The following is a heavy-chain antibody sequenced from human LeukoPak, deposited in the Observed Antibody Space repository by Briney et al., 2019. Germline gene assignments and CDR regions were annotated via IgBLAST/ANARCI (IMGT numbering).Heavy chain of an antibody. D-gene: IGHD7-27*01. J-gene: IGHJ4*02. CDR1: GFTFSNYF. Sequence: GGSLRLSCTASGFTFSNYFMSWVRQAPGKGLEWVANIKQDGSEKYYVDSVKGRFTISRDNAKNSLYLQMHSLRAEDTAVYYCARPGARGLYYFDYWGLGTLVTVSS. CDR3: ARPGARGLYYFDY. V-gene: IGHV3-7*01. CDR2: IKQDGSEK.